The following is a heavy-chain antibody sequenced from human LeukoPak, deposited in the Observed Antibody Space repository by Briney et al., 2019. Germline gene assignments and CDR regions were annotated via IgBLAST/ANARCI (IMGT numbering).Heavy chain of an antibody. CDR1: GFTFSSYG. CDR2: IRYDGSNK. J-gene: IGHJ4*02. D-gene: IGHD4-23*01. V-gene: IGHV3-30*02. Sequence: PGGSLRLSCAASGFTFSSYGMHWVRQAPGKGLEWVAFIRYDGSNKYYADSVKGRFTISRDNSKNTLYLQINSLRAEDTAVYYCARGVDGGNRPSGGGYLNYWGQGTLVTVSS. CDR3: ARGVDGGNRPSGGGYLNY.